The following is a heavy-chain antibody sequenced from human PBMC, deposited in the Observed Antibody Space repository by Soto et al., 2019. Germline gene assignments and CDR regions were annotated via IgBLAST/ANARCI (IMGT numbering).Heavy chain of an antibody. V-gene: IGHV3-30*19. CDR2: TSYDGSDK. CDR3: GRSGTSWGLDV. CDR1: GFTFRSYV. D-gene: IGHD3-10*01. Sequence: QVQLVESGGGVVQPGTSLRVSCVGSGFTFRSYVIHWVRQAPGKGLEWVALTSYDGSDKYYDDSVRGRFTISRDNSRKTLDLQMDRLIDDDTAFYYCGRSGTSWGLDVWGQGTMVSVSS. J-gene: IGHJ6*02.